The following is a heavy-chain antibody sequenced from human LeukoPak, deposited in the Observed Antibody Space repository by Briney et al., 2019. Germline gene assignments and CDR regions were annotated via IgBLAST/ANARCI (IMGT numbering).Heavy chain of an antibody. Sequence: GGSLRLSCAASGFTFSSYWMHWVRQAPGKGLVWVSRINSDGSSTSYADSVKGRFTISRDNSKNSLYLQMNSLRAEDTALYYCAKSGITIFEVDYWGQGTLVTVSS. CDR3: AKSGITIFEVDY. CDR2: INSDGSST. CDR1: GFTFSSYW. D-gene: IGHD3-3*01. V-gene: IGHV3-74*01. J-gene: IGHJ4*02.